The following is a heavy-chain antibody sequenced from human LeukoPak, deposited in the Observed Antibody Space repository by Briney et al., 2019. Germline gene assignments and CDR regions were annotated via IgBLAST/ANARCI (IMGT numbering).Heavy chain of an antibody. D-gene: IGHD2-21*02. CDR3: AREVGWDSSAVGGACYYYGMDV. Sequence: ASVKVSCKASGYTFTGYYMHWVRQAPGQGLEWMGWINPNSGGTNYAQKFQGRVTMTRDTSISTAYMELSRLRSDDTAVYYCAREVGWDSSAVGGACYYYGMDVWGQGTTVTVSS. CDR1: GYTFTGYY. J-gene: IGHJ6*02. V-gene: IGHV1-2*02. CDR2: INPNSGGT.